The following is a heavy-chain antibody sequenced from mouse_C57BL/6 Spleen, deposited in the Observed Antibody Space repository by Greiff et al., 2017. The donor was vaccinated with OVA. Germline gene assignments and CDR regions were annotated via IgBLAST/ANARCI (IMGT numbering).Heavy chain of an antibody. J-gene: IGHJ2*01. CDR3: ARRGVDSSGYVDY. D-gene: IGHD3-2*02. Sequence: QVQLQQPGAELVMPGASVKLSCKASGYTFTSYWMHWVKQRPGQGLEWIGEIDPSDSYTNYNQKFKGKSTLTVDKSSSTAYMQLSSLTSEDSAVYYCARRGVDSSGYVDYWGQGTTLTVSS. V-gene: IGHV1-69*01. CDR2: IDPSDSYT. CDR1: GYTFTSYW.